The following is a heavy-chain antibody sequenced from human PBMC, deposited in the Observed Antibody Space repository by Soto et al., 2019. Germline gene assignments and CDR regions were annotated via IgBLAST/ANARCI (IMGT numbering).Heavy chain of an antibody. J-gene: IGHJ4*02. Sequence: ASVKVSCKVSGYTLTELSMHWVRQAPGKGLEWMGGFDPEDGETIYAQKFQGRVTMTEDTSTDTAYMELSSLRSEDTAVYYCATLQFFGVVIDYDYWGQGTLVTVSS. CDR3: ATLQFFGVVIDYDY. CDR2: FDPEDGET. CDR1: GYTLTELS. V-gene: IGHV1-24*01. D-gene: IGHD3-3*01.